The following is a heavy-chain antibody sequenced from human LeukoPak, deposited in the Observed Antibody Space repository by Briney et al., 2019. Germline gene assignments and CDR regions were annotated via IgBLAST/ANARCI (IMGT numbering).Heavy chain of an antibody. V-gene: IGHV1-24*01. Sequence: RASVKVSCKVSGYTLTELSMHWVRQAPGKGLEGMGGFDPEDGETIYAQKFQGRVTMTEDTSTDTAYMELSSLRSEDTAVYYCATDTILGRSYGMDVWGQGTTVTVSS. CDR3: ATDTILGRSYGMDV. J-gene: IGHJ6*02. CDR1: GYTLTELS. CDR2: FDPEDGET. D-gene: IGHD3-9*01.